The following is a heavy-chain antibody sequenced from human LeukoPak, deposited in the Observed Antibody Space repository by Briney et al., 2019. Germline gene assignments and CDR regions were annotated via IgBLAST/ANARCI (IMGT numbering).Heavy chain of an antibody. J-gene: IGHJ3*02. D-gene: IGHD3-22*01. CDR3: AKYSYYDSSGYYQNDAFDI. Sequence: GGSLRLSCAASGFTFSSYAMSWVRQAPGKGLEWVSAISGSGGSTYYADSVKGRFTISRDNSKNTLYLEMNSLRAEDTAVYYCAKYSYYDSSGYYQNDAFDIWGQGTMVTVSS. CDR2: ISGSGGST. CDR1: GFTFSSYA. V-gene: IGHV3-23*01.